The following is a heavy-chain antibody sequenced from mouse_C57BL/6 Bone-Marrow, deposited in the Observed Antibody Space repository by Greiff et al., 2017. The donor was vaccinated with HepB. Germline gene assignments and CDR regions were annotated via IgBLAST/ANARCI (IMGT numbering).Heavy chain of an antibody. CDR3: ARRTAQASFAY. J-gene: IGHJ3*01. V-gene: IGHV5-17*01. D-gene: IGHD3-2*02. CDR2: ISSGSSTI. Sequence: DVMLVESGGGLVKPGGSLKLSCAASGFTFSDYGMHWVRQAPEKGLEWVAYISSGSSTIYYADTVKGRFTISRDNAKNTLFLQMTSLRSEDTAMSYCARRTAQASFAYWGQGTLVTVSA. CDR1: GFTFSDYG.